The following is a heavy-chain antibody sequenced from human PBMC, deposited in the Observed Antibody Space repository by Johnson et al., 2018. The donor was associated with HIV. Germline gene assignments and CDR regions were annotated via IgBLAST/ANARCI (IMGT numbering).Heavy chain of an antibody. Sequence: VQLVESGGDLVQPGRSLRLSCSTSGFTFGDYAMSWFRQAPTKGLEWVSFIRSKDYGETTEYAASVKGRFTISRDESNSITFLQMDSLKTEDTGMYYCSGGRDLRAFDIWGQGTMVTVSS. J-gene: IGHJ3*02. D-gene: IGHD2-21*02. CDR3: SGGRDLRAFDI. CDR1: GFTFGDYA. V-gene: IGHV3-49*03. CDR2: IRSKDYGETT.